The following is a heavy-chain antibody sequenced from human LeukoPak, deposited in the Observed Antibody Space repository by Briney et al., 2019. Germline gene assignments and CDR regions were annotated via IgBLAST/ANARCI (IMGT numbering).Heavy chain of an antibody. CDR2: IYPGDSDT. Sequence: GESLKISCKGSGYIFTSYWIAWVRQMPGKGLEWMGIIYPGDSDTRCSPSFQGQVTISADKSLSTAYLQWSSLKASDTAMYYCARRYYYDTSGYYYNYFDYWGQGTLVTVSS. D-gene: IGHD3-22*01. CDR1: GYIFTSYW. CDR3: ARRYYYDTSGYYYNYFDY. V-gene: IGHV5-51*01. J-gene: IGHJ4*02.